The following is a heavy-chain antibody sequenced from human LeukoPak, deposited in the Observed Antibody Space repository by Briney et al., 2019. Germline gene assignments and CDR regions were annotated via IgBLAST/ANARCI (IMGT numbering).Heavy chain of an antibody. Sequence: GGSLRLSCAASGFTFSSYAMSWVRQAPGKGLEWVSAISGSGGSTYYADSVKGRFTISRDNSKNTLYLQMNSLRAEDTAVYYCAIYDSSGYYQGDYWGQGALVTVSS. V-gene: IGHV3-23*01. D-gene: IGHD3-22*01. CDR3: AIYDSSGYYQGDY. J-gene: IGHJ4*02. CDR2: ISGSGGST. CDR1: GFTFSSYA.